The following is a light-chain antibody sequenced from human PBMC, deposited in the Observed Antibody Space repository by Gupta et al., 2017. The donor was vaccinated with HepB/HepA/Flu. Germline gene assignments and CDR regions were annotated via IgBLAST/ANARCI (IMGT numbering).Light chain of an antibody. V-gene: IGKV1-39*01. CDR2: SAS. Sequence: DIQMNQSPSSLSASVGDRVTITCRASQSISSYLNWYQQKPGKAPKLLIYSASSLQSGVPSRFSGSGSGTDFTLTIISLQPEDFATYYCQQSYSTPPWTFGQGTKVEIK. J-gene: IGKJ1*01. CDR3: QQSYSTPPWT. CDR1: QSISSY.